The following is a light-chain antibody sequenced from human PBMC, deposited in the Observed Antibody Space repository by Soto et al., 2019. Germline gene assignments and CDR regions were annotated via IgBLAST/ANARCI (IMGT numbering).Light chain of an antibody. Sequence: EVVLTQSPGTLSLSPGEGATLSCRASQSVRGNSLAWYQQKPGQAPRLLIYSVSSRATRIPDRFSGSGSGTDFTLTISRLEPEDFAVYYCQQYGALPVTFGPGITVDIK. CDR2: SVS. V-gene: IGKV3-20*01. J-gene: IGKJ3*01. CDR3: QQYGALPVT. CDR1: QSVRGNS.